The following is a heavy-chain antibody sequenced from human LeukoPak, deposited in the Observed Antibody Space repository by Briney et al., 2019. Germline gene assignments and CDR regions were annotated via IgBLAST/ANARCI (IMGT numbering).Heavy chain of an antibody. J-gene: IGHJ6*02. D-gene: IGHD4-17*01. CDR2: ISYDGSNK. CDR3: AKDQGRTVTTSLYYYYGMDV. Sequence: GGSLRLSCAASGFTFSSYGMHWVRQAPGKGLEWVAVISYDGSNKYYADSVKGRFTISRDNSKNTLYLQMNSLRAEDTAVYYCAKDQGRTVTTSLYYYYGMDVWGQGTTVTVSS. V-gene: IGHV3-30*18. CDR1: GFTFSSYG.